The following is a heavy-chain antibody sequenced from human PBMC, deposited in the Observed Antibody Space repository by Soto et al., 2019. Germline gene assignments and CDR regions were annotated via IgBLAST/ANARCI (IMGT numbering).Heavy chain of an antibody. CDR3: ARDAYDGSGYYLDWYFDL. D-gene: IGHD3-22*01. J-gene: IGHJ2*01. V-gene: IGHV3-53*01. Sequence: EVQLVESGGGLIQPGGSLRLSCAASGFTVSSNYMSWVRQAPGKGLEWVSVIYSGGSTYYADSVKGRFTISRDNSRNTLYLHMNSRRAEDTAVYYCARDAYDGSGYYLDWYFDLWGRGTLVTVSS. CDR1: GFTVSSNY. CDR2: IYSGGST.